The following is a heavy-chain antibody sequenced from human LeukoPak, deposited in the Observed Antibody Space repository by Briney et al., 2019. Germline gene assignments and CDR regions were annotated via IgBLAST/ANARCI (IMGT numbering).Heavy chain of an antibody. CDR1: GFTFGDYA. CDR3: TSGLYYDSWIDLFDY. D-gene: IGHD3-3*01. Sequence: GGSLRLSCTAFGFTFGDYAMSWVRQAPGKGPEWVGFIRRKANAGTTEYAASVKGRFTISRDDSKSIAYLQMNSLKTEDTAVYYCTSGLYYDSWIDLFDYWGQGTLVTVSS. CDR2: IRRKANAGTT. J-gene: IGHJ4*02. V-gene: IGHV3-49*04.